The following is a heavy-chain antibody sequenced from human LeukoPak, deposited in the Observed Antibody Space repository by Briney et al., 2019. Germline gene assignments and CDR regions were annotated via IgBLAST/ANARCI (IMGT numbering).Heavy chain of an antibody. D-gene: IGHD4-23*01. CDR3: ATYTVVTPLRAFDI. CDR2: IYYSGST. Sequence: SETLSLTCTVSGGSISSSSYYWGWIRQPPGKGLEWIGSIYYSGSTYYNPSLKSRVTISVDTSKNQFSLKLSSVTAADTAVYYCATYTVVTPLRAFDIWGQGTMVTVSS. V-gene: IGHV4-39*07. CDR1: GGSISSSSYY. J-gene: IGHJ3*02.